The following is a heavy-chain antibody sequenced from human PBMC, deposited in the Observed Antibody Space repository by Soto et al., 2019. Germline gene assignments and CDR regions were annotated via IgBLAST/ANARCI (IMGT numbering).Heavy chain of an antibody. CDR2: ISAYNGNT. J-gene: IGHJ4*02. D-gene: IGHD3-22*01. V-gene: IGHV1-18*01. CDR3: ARGTDDYYDSSGYLAY. Sequence: ASVKVSCKASGYTFTSYGISWVRQAPGQGLEWMGWISAYNGNTNYAQKLQGRVTITTDTSTSTAYMELRSLRSDDTAVYYCARGTDDYYDSSGYLAYWGQGTLVTVSS. CDR1: GYTFTSYG.